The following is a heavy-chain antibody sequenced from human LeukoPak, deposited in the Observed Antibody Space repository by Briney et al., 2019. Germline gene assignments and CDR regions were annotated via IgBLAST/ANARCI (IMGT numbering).Heavy chain of an antibody. Sequence: GRSLRLSCAASGFTFSSYAMHWVRQAPGKGLEWGAVISYDGSNKYYADSVKGRFTISRDNSKNTLYLQMNSLRAEDTAVYYCARVGSMGYSSGWYDYWGQGTLVTVSS. CDR2: ISYDGSNK. V-gene: IGHV3-30-3*01. CDR3: ARVGSMGYSSGWYDY. D-gene: IGHD6-19*01. J-gene: IGHJ4*02. CDR1: GFTFSSYA.